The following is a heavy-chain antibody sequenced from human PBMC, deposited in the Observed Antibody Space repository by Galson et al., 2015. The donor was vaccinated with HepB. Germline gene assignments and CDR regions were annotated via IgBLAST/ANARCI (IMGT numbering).Heavy chain of an antibody. Sequence: SLRLSCAASGFTFRNNAMHWVRQAPGKGLEWVAVMSSDGKEEYYPGSVKGRFTISRDNFNNTLYLEMNSLRTEDTAVYYCAKEATVVLRGFLDLWGQGILVNVSS. CDR2: MSSDGKEE. J-gene: IGHJ5*02. D-gene: IGHD4-23*01. CDR1: GFTFRNNA. V-gene: IGHV3-30*14. CDR3: AKEATVVLRGFLDL.